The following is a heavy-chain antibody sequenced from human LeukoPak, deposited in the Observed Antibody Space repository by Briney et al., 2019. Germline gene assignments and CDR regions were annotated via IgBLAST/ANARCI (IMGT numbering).Heavy chain of an antibody. V-gene: IGHV1-69*02. CDR3: AMGYSGYEWARKFVDWFDP. Sequence: SVKVSCKASGGTFSSYTISWVRQAPGQGLEWMGRIIPILGIANYAQKFQGRVTITADKSTSTDYMELSSLRSAATAVTYCAMGYSGYEWARKFVDWFDPWGQGTLVTVSS. CDR2: IIPILGIA. CDR1: GGTFSSYT. D-gene: IGHD5-12*01. J-gene: IGHJ5*02.